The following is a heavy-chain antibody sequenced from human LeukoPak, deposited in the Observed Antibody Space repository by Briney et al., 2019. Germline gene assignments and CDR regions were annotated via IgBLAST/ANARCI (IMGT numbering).Heavy chain of an antibody. D-gene: IGHD3-10*01. CDR2: ISSTSDYI. Sequence: GGSLRLSCAASGFTFTTYSMNWVRQAPGKGLEWVSSISSTSDYIYYADSLKGRFTISRDNAKNSLYLQMNSLRAEDTAVYYCAREEEDYYDSGSYYSDFWGQGTLVTVSS. CDR3: AREEEDYYDSGSYYSDF. J-gene: IGHJ4*02. V-gene: IGHV3-21*01. CDR1: GFTFTTYS.